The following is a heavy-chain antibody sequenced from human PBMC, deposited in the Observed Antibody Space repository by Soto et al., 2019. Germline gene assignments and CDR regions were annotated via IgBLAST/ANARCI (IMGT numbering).Heavy chain of an antibody. CDR2: ISYTSSTI. V-gene: IGHV3-48*02. D-gene: IGHD2-21*01. CDR3: ARDNGLAGSFDP. Sequence: LRLSCAASGFTFTTYSMNWVRQAPGKGLEWVSYISYTSSTIYYADSVRGRFTISRDNAKNSLFLQMNSLRDEDTAAYYCARDNGLAGSFDPWGQGTLVTVSS. J-gene: IGHJ5*02. CDR1: GFTFTTYS.